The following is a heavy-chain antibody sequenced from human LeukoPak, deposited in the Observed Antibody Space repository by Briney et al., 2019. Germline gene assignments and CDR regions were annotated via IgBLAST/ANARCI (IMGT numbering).Heavy chain of an antibody. CDR2: ISYDGSNK. V-gene: IGHV3-30*01. D-gene: IGHD6-19*01. J-gene: IGHJ5*02. CDR1: GFTFSSYA. Sequence: PGGSLRLSCAASGFTFSSYAMRWVRQAPGKGLEWVAVISYDGSNKYYADSVKGRFTISRDNSKNTLYLQMNSLRAEDTAVYYCAREQWLVPEGWDNWFDPWGQGTLVTVSS. CDR3: AREQWLVPEGWDNWFDP.